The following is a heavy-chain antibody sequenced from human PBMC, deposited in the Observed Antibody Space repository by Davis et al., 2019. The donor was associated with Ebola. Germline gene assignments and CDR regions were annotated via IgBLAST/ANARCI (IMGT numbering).Heavy chain of an antibody. CDR3: ARGLPVTAQDY. J-gene: IGHJ4*02. Sequence: GESLKISCAASGFTFSSYGMHWVRQAPGKGLEWVAIIWHDGSNKYYADSVKGRFTISRDNSKNTLYLQMNSLRSDDTAVYYCARGLPVTAQDYWGQGTLVTVSS. CDR1: GFTFSSYG. V-gene: IGHV3-33*08. CDR2: IWHDGSNK. D-gene: IGHD2-21*02.